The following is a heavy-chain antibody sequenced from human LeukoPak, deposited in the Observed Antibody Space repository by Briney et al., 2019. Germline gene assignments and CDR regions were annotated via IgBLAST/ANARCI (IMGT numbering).Heavy chain of an antibody. D-gene: IGHD6-13*01. CDR1: GASIGSYY. Sequence: PSETLSLTCTVSGASIGSYYGSWIRQSPRKGLERIGDMYYSGRTNYNPSLKSRVTISEDTSKNQFSLRLTSVTAADTAVYYCARVDSNSWSYFDYWGQGTLVTVSS. V-gene: IGHV4-59*01. J-gene: IGHJ4*02. CDR2: MYYSGRT. CDR3: ARVDSNSWSYFDY.